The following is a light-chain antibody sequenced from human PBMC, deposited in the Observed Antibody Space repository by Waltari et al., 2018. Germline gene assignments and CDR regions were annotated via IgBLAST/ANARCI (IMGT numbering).Light chain of an antibody. CDR3: QQSCSSPYT. V-gene: IGKV1-39*01. CDR1: QSLSSY. J-gene: IGKJ2*01. CDR2: AAS. Sequence: DIQMTQSPSSLSASVGDRVTITCRASQSLSSYLNWYQQKPGKAPNLLIYAASSLQSGVPSRFSGSGSGTDFTLTINSLQPEDFATYYCQQSCSSPYTFGQGTRLEIK.